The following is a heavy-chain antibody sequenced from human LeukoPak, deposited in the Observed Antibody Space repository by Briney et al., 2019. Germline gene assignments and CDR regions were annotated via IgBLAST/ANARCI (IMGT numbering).Heavy chain of an antibody. V-gene: IGHV4-59*01. CDR1: GGSISSYY. J-gene: IGHJ4*02. D-gene: IGHD2-15*01. CDR3: ARTGIIGYCSGGSCPFDY. CDR2: SYYSGST. Sequence: SETLSLTCTVSGGSISSYYRSWIRQPPGKGLEWIGYSYYSGSTNYKPSLKSRVTISVDTSKNQFSLKLSSVTAADTAVYYCARTGIIGYCSGGSCPFDYWGQGTLVTVSS.